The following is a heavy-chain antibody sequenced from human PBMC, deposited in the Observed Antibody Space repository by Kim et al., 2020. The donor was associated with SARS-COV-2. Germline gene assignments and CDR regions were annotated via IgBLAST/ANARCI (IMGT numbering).Heavy chain of an antibody. CDR3: TTEGVGYCSSISCYYYYYMDV. CDR1: GFTFSNAW. V-gene: IGHV3-15*01. CDR2: IKSKTDGGTT. Sequence: GGSLRLSCAASGFTFSNAWISWVRQAPGKGLEWVGRIKSKTDGGTTDYAAPVKGRFTISRDDSKNTLYLQMNSLKTEDTAVYYCTTEGVGYCSSISCYYYYYMDVWGKGTTVTVSS. J-gene: IGHJ6*03. D-gene: IGHD2-2*01.